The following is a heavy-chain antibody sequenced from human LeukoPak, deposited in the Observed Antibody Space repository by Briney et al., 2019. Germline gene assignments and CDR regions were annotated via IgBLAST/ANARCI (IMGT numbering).Heavy chain of an antibody. Sequence: GGSLRLSCAASGFTLSTYWMTWVRQAPGKGLEWVANIKQDGSEKYYVDSVKGRFTISRDNAKKLLYLQMNSQRVEDTAVYYCARDRGSSGRLGRFDNWGQGTLVTVSP. CDR3: ARDRGSSGRLGRFDN. V-gene: IGHV3-7*01. CDR2: IKQDGSEK. J-gene: IGHJ4*02. D-gene: IGHD6-19*01. CDR1: GFTLSTYW.